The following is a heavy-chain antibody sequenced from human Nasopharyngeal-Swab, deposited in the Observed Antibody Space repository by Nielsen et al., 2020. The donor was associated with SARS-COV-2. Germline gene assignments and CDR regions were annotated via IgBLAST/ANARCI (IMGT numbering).Heavy chain of an antibody. Sequence: SETLSLTCTVSGGSISSYYWSWIRQPPGKGLEWIGYIYYSGSTNYNPSLKSRVTISVDTSKNQFSLKLRSVTAADTAVYYCARDGYCSGGSCENWFDPWGQGTLVTVSS. CDR1: GGSISSYY. D-gene: IGHD2-15*01. J-gene: IGHJ5*02. CDR2: IYYSGST. V-gene: IGHV4-59*01. CDR3: ARDGYCSGGSCENWFDP.